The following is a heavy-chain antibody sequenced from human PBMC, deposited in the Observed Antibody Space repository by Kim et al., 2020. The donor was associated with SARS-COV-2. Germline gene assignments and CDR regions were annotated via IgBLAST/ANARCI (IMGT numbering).Heavy chain of an antibody. Sequence: ASVKVSCKAYGYTFKSYPIHWLRQAPGQRPEWMGWVNAANDETQYSQKFQGRVTITRDTSANTAYMELRRLTTKDTAIYYCARDMDPTVYDYWGQGPLVT. V-gene: IGHV1-3*01. CDR3: ARDMDPTVYDY. D-gene: IGHD4-4*01. CDR1: GYTFKSYP. J-gene: IGHJ4*02. CDR2: VNAANDET.